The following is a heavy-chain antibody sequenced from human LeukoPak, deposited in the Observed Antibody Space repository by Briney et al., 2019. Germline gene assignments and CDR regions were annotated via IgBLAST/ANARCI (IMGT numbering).Heavy chain of an antibody. CDR1: GYSFTSYW. J-gene: IGHJ4*02. CDR3: ARYPGIAVAGYYFDY. Sequence: KISCKGSGYSFTSYWIGLVRQTPGKRLEMMGRIIPILGIANYAQKFQGRVTITADKSTSTAYMELSSLRSEDTAVYYCARYPGIAVAGYYFDYWGQGTLVTVSS. D-gene: IGHD6-19*01. CDR2: IIPILGIA. V-gene: IGHV1-69*02.